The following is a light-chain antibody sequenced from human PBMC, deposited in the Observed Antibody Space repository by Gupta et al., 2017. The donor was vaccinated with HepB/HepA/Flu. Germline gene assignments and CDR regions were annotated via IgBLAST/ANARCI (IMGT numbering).Light chain of an antibody. J-gene: IGLJ3*02. CDR3: ENWDTGIVL. CDR2: LDSDGRQ. Sequence: QVVLTQSPSASAALEASVKLTSTLSSWHSNYAIAWHQKQPEKGPRYLMTLDSDGRQTKGDGTPDRFSGSSSAAARSIIVVSVQDEDDYYYSCENWDTGIVLFGGGTKLTVL. CDR1: SWHSNYA. V-gene: IGLV4-69*01.